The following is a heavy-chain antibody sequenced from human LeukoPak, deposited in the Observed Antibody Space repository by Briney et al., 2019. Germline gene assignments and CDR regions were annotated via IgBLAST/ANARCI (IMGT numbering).Heavy chain of an antibody. J-gene: IGHJ4*02. CDR3: ARDDGYTYGFKTSDY. D-gene: IGHD5-18*01. CDR1: GDSISSNSYF. CDR2: VYYGGSS. V-gene: IGHV4-39*07. Sequence: PSETLSLTCSVSGDSISSNSYFWGWIRQPPGKGLEWIGSVYYGGSSYSNPSLRSRVTISVDTSNNQFSLKLSSVTAADTAVYYCARDDGYTYGFKTSDYWGRGTLVTVSS.